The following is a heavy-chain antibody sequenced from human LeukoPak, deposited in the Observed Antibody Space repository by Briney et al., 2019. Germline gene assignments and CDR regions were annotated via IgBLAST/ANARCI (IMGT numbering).Heavy chain of an antibody. V-gene: IGHV3-21*01. CDR3: AGAYSAYDPFDY. CDR2: ISSSSNYI. CDR1: GFTFSSYY. D-gene: IGHD5-12*01. J-gene: IGHJ4*02. Sequence: PGGSLRLSCAASGFTFSSYYMNWIRQAPGKGLEWVSSISSSSNYIYYADSVKGRFTISRDNAKKSLYLQMNSLRAEDTAIYFCAGAYSAYDPFDYWGQGILVTVSS.